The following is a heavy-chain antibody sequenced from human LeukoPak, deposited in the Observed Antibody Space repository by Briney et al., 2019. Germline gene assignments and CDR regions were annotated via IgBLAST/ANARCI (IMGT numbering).Heavy chain of an antibody. D-gene: IGHD2-2*02. CDR1: GFTFSSYA. CDR2: ISCSGGST. CDR3: AKGYCSSATCYSRFDP. Sequence: GGSLRLSCAASGFTFSSYAMSWVRQAPGKGLEWVSAISCSGGSTFYADSVKGRFTMSRDNSKNTLFLQMSSLRAEDTAVYYCAKGYCSSATCYSRFDPWGQGTLVTVSS. J-gene: IGHJ5*02. V-gene: IGHV3-23*01.